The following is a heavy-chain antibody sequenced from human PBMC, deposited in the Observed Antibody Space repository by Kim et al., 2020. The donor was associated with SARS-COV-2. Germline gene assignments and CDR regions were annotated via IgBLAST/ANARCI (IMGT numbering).Heavy chain of an antibody. J-gene: IGHJ2*01. CDR1: GGSFSGYY. Sequence: SETLSLTCAVYGGSFSGYYWSWIRQPPGKGLEWIGEINHSGSTNYNPSLKSRVTISVDTSKNQFSLKLRSVTAADTAVYYCARATTVTTRGRRYFDLWGRGTLVTVSS. V-gene: IGHV4-34*01. CDR2: INHSGST. D-gene: IGHD4-17*01. CDR3: ARATTVTTRGRRYFDL.